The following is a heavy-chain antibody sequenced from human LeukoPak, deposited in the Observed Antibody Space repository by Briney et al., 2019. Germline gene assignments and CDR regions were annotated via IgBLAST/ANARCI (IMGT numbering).Heavy chain of an antibody. CDR2: IYSGGST. D-gene: IGHD4-17*01. CDR1: GFTFSGYA. Sequence: GGSLRLSCAASGFTFSGYAMSWVRQAPGKGLEWVSVIYSGGSTYYADSVKGRFTISRDNSKNTLYLQMNSLRAEDTAVYYCARVDYGDYGAFDIWGQGTMVTVSS. CDR3: ARVDYGDYGAFDI. J-gene: IGHJ3*02. V-gene: IGHV3-53*01.